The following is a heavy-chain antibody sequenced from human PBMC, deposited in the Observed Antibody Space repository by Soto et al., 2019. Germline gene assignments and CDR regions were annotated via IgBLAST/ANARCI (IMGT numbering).Heavy chain of an antibody. J-gene: IGHJ4*02. CDR3: AREVDTAMGGSFDY. D-gene: IGHD5-18*01. V-gene: IGHV3-7*01. CDR1: GFTFSSYW. CDR2: IKQDGSEN. Sequence: EVQLVESGGGLVQPGGSLRLSCAASGFTFSSYWMSWVRQAPGKGLEWVANIKQDGSENYYVDSVKGRFTISRDNAKNALYLQMNSLRAEDTAVYYCAREVDTAMGGSFDYWGQGTLVTVSS.